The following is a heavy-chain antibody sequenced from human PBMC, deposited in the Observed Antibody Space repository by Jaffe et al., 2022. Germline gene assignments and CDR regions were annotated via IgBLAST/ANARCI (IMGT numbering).Heavy chain of an antibody. Sequence: QVQLVQSGAEVKKPGASVKVSCKASGYTFTGYYMHWVRQAPGQGLEWMGRINPNSGGTNYAQKFQGRVTMTRDTSISTAYMELSRLRSDDTAVYYCARDPGQYCGGDCPGDAFDIWGQGTMVTVSS. D-gene: IGHD2-21*01. CDR3: ARDPGQYCGGDCPGDAFDI. CDR1: GYTFTGYY. V-gene: IGHV1-2*06. J-gene: IGHJ3*02. CDR2: INPNSGGT.